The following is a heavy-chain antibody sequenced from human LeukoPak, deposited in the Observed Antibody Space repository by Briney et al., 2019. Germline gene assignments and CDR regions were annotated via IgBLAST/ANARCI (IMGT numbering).Heavy chain of an antibody. CDR1: GDSIISNIYW. D-gene: IGHD3/OR15-3a*01. CDR2: TFYTGRT. J-gene: IGHJ3*01. Sequence: SETLSLTCTVSGDSIISNIYWWDWVRLPPGKGLEWIGATFYTGRTFYSPSLKSRVTISVDTSKNQFSLDLSSATAADTAVYYCARRRHNFDFYDVWGQGTRGTGS. CDR3: ARRRHNFDFYDV. V-gene: IGHV4-39*01.